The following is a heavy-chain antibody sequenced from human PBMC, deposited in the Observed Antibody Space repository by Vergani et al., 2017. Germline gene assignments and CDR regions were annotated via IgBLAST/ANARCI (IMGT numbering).Heavy chain of an antibody. CDR1: GFTFSSYS. CDR2: ISSSSSYI. V-gene: IGHV3-21*01. J-gene: IGHJ4*02. CDR3: ARDEAVIAVAGPXFDY. Sequence: ELQLVESGGGLVKPGGSLRLSCAASGFTFSSYSMNWVRQAPGKGLEWVSSISSSSSYIYYADSVKGRFTISRDNAKNSLYLQMNSLRAEDTAVYYCARDEAVIAVAGPXFDYWGQGTLVTVSS. D-gene: IGHD6-19*01.